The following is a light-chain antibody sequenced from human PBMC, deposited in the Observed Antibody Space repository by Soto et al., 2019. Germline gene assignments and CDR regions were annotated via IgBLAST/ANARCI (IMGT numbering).Light chain of an antibody. J-gene: IGKJ5*01. Sequence: ETLFSQSPGTPSLSPGERDTPSCRASQSVGSIYLAWYQQRPGQAPRLLISGASTRATGIAARFSGSGSGREFTLTISSLQSEDSALYYCQQYSNWPTFGQGTRLEIK. CDR3: QQYSNWPT. V-gene: IGKV3-15*01. CDR1: QSVGSIY. CDR2: GAS.